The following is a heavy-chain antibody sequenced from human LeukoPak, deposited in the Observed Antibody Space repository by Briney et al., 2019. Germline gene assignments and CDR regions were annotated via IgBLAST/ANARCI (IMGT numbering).Heavy chain of an antibody. CDR1: GFTFSSYG. CDR3: ARFKGYCSGGSCYKAYYYYGMDV. V-gene: IGHV3-33*01. Sequence: GRSLRLSCAASGFTFSSYGMHWVRQAPGKGLEWVAVIWYDGSNKYYADSVKGRFTISRDNSKNTLYLQMNSLRAEDTAVYYCARFKGYCSGGSCYKAYYYYGMDVWGQGTTVTVSS. D-gene: IGHD2-15*01. CDR2: IWYDGSNK. J-gene: IGHJ6*02.